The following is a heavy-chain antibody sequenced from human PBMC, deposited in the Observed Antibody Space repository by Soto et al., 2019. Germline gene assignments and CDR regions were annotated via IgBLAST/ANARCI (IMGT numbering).Heavy chain of an antibody. Sequence: QITLKESGPTLVKPTQTLTLTCTFSGFSLTGSGVGVGWIRQPPGKALEWLALIYWDDDKRYSPSLKSRLTLTKDTSKNQVALTVTNIAPVDTATYYCARFLWSDTSLYYFDYWGQGTLVTVSS. CDR3: ARFLWSDTSLYYFDY. V-gene: IGHV2-5*02. D-gene: IGHD3-3*01. J-gene: IGHJ4*02. CDR2: IYWDDDK. CDR1: GFSLTGSGVG.